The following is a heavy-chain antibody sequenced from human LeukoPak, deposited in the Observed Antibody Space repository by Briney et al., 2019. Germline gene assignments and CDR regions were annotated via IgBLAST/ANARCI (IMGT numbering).Heavy chain of an antibody. CDR2: IYSSGST. CDR3: ARGPTKYYFDN. Sequence: SETLSLTCTVSGGSINRYYWSWIRQTPGKGVEWIGYIYSSGSTNYNPSLKSRVIISVDTSKNQFSVKLTSVTAADTAVFYCARGPTKYYFDNWGQGTLVTVSS. D-gene: IGHD3-16*01. CDR1: GGSINRYY. J-gene: IGHJ4*02. V-gene: IGHV4-59*01.